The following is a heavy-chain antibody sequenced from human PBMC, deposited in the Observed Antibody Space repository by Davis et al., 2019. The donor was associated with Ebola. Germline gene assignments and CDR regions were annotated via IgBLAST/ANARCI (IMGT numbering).Heavy chain of an antibody. CDR3: AKDSWQLAFGY. CDR1: GFTFSSYS. Sequence: GGSLRLSCAASGFTFSSYSMNWVRQAPGKGLEWVAVISYDGSNKYYADSVKGRFTISRDNSKNTLYLQMNSLRAEDTAVYYCAKDSWQLAFGYWGQGTLVTVSS. V-gene: IGHV3-30*18. D-gene: IGHD6-6*01. J-gene: IGHJ4*02. CDR2: ISYDGSNK.